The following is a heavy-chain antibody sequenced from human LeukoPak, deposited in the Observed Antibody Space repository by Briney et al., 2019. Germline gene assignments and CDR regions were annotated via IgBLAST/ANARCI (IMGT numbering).Heavy chain of an antibody. D-gene: IGHD3-10*01. CDR2: ISGSGIST. V-gene: IGHV3-23*01. CDR1: GFTFSSYA. CDR3: AKDGSGSYYYTFDY. Sequence: GGSLRLSCAASGFTFSSYAMSWVRQAPGKGLEWVSDISGSGISTYYADSVKGRFTISRDNSKNTLYLQMNSLRAEDTAVYYCAKDGSGSYYYTFDYWGQGTLVTVSS. J-gene: IGHJ4*02.